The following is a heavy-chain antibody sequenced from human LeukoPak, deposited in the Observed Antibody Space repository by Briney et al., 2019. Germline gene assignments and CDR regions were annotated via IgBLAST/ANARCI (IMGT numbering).Heavy chain of an antibody. V-gene: IGHV3-33*06. Sequence: GRSLRLSCAASGFTFSTYAMHWVRQAPGKGLGWVAFIWPDGSKKYYADSVKGRFAISRENSKNTVYLQMNDLRPEDTALYFCAKISSSAESNFDYWGQGTLLTVSS. CDR3: AKISSSAESNFDY. D-gene: IGHD6-25*01. CDR2: IWPDGSKK. J-gene: IGHJ4*02. CDR1: GFTFSTYA.